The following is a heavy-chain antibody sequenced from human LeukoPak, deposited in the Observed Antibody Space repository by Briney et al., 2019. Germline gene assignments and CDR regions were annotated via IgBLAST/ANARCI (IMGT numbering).Heavy chain of an antibody. CDR1: GFTFRTYY. J-gene: IGHJ4*02. CDR2: ISPSSGAI. V-gene: IGHV3-48*01. D-gene: IGHD6-13*01. CDR3: ARDMGTSSWHAFDN. Sequence: PGGSLRLSCAASGFTFRTYYMNWVRQTPGKGREWVSYISPSSGAIHYADSVKGRFTISRDNAKNSLSLQMNSLRAEDTAVYYCARDMGTSSWHAFDNWGQGTLVTVSS.